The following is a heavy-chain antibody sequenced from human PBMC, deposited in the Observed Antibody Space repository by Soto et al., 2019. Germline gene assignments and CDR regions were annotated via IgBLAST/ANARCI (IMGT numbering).Heavy chain of an antibody. CDR1: GFTFSSYG. D-gene: IGHD2-21*02. J-gene: IGHJ4*02. Sequence: PGGSLRLSCAASGFTFSSYGMHWVRQAPGKGLEWVAVISYDGSNKYYADSVKGRFTISRDNSKNTPYLQMNSLRAEDTAVYYCASYCGGDCYISDFDYWGQGTLVTVSS. V-gene: IGHV3-30*03. CDR3: ASYCGGDCYISDFDY. CDR2: ISYDGSNK.